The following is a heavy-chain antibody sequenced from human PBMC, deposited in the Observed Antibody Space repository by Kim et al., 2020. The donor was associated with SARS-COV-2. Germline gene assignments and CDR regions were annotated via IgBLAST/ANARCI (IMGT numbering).Heavy chain of an antibody. J-gene: IGHJ4*02. Sequence: YNPSLKSRVTISVDTSKNQFSLKLSSVTAADTAVYYCARGLYYDPENFDYWGQGTLVTVSS. D-gene: IGHD3-22*01. CDR3: ARGLYYDPENFDY. V-gene: IGHV4-34*01.